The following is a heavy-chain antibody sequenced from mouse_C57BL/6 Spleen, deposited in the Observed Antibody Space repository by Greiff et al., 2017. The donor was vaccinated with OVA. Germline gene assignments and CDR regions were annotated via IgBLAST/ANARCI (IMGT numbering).Heavy chain of an antibody. CDR2: IDPETGGT. CDR1: GYTFTDYE. V-gene: IGHV1-15*01. Sequence: VQLQQSGAELVRPGASVTLSCKASGYTFTDYEMHWVKQTPVHGLEWIGAIDPETGGTAYNQKFKGKAILTADKSSSTAYMELRSLTSEDSAVYYCTKGSYPYYFDYWGQGTTLTVSS. CDR3: TKGSYPYYFDY. D-gene: IGHD1-1*02. J-gene: IGHJ2*01.